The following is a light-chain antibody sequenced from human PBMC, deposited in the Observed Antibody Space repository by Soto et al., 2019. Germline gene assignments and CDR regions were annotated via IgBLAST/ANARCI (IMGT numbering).Light chain of an antibody. CDR1: QSVSSSY. V-gene: IGKV3-20*01. CDR3: QQYGSSPYT. J-gene: IGKJ2*01. CDR2: GAS. Sequence: EIVLTQSPGTLSLSPGERATLSCRASQSVSSSYLAWYQQKPGQAPRLLIYGASSRATGIPDRFSGSGSGTDLTLTISRLESEDGAVYYCQQYGSSPYTFGQGTKLEIK.